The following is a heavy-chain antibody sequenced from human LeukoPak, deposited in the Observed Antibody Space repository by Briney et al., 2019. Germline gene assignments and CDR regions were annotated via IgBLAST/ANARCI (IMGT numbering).Heavy chain of an antibody. CDR1: GVSISSYY. Sequence: SETLSLTCTVSGVSISSYYWSWIRQPPGKGLEWIGYIYYSGSTNYNPSLKSRVTISVDTSKNQFSLRLSSVTAADTAVYYCARENYGSGSYFGDYYYYYGMDVWGQGTTVTVSS. V-gene: IGHV4-59*01. D-gene: IGHD3-10*01. CDR2: IYYSGST. CDR3: ARENYGSGSYFGDYYYYYGMDV. J-gene: IGHJ6*02.